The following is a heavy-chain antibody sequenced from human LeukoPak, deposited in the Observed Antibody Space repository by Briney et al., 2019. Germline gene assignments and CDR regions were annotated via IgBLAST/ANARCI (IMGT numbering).Heavy chain of an antibody. D-gene: IGHD5-24*01. Sequence: GGSLRLSCAASGFTSSSYSMNWVRQAPGKGLEWVSSISSSSSYIYYADSVKGRFTISRDNAKNSLYLQMNSLRAEDTAVYYCARSLKERWLQFTEKKKDFAYWGQGPLVTVSS. J-gene: IGHJ4*02. V-gene: IGHV3-21*01. CDR1: GFTSSSYS. CDR3: ARSLKERWLQFTEKKKDFAY. CDR2: ISSSSSYI.